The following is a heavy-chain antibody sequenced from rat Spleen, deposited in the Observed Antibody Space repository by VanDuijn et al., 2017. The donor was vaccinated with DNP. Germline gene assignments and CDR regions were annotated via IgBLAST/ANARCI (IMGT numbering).Heavy chain of an antibody. J-gene: IGHJ2*01. Sequence: QVQLKESGPGLVQPSQTLSLTCTVSGFSLTRDGVTWVRQPPGKGLEWLAAMSSGGSTYYNSTLKSRLSLSRDTSTNQIFLKMNSLQTEDTAIYYCTRDFNYGSYFDYWGQGVMVTVSS. D-gene: IGHD1-3*01. V-gene: IGHV2-4*01. CDR2: MSSGGST. CDR3: TRDFNYGSYFDY. CDR1: GFSLTRDG.